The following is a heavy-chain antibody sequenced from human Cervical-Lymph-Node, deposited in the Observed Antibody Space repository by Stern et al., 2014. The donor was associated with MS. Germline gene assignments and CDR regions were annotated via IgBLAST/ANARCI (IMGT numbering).Heavy chain of an antibody. CDR2: IFWDDDK. D-gene: IGHD1-26*01. J-gene: IGHJ4*02. V-gene: IGHV2-5*02. Sequence: QVTLKESGPTLVKPTQTLTLTCTFSGFSLNTRGVGVGWIRQPPGKALEWIAFIFWDDDKRYTPSLRSRLTISKDTSKNQVVLTMTNMNPVDTATYFCAHSGGGFRGDLGANWGPGTLVTVSS. CDR1: GFSLNTRGVG. CDR3: AHSGGGFRGDLGAN.